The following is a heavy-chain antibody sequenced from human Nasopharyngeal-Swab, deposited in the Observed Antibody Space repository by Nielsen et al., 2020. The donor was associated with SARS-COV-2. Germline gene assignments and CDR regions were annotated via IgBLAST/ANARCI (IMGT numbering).Heavy chain of an antibody. CDR2: ISGSGRST. CDR1: GFTFSSYA. Sequence: GESLKISCAASGFTFSSYAMSWVRQAPGKGLEWVSAISGSGRSTYYADSVKGRFTISRDNSKNTLYLQMNSLRAEDTAVYYCARDCDHHYFDYWGQGILVTVSS. V-gene: IGHV3-23*01. J-gene: IGHJ4*02. CDR3: ARDCDHHYFDY. D-gene: IGHD1-14*01.